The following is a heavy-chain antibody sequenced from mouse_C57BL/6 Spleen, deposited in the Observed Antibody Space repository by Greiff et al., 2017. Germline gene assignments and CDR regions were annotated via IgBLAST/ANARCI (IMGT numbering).Heavy chain of an antibody. V-gene: IGHV1-15*01. CDR3: TFYYYGSSYYFDY. CDR1: GYTFTDYE. D-gene: IGHD1-1*01. CDR2: IDPETGGT. Sequence: QVQLQQSGAELVRPGASVTLSCKASGYTFTDYEMHWVKQTPVHGLEWIGAIDPETGGTAYNQKFKGKAILTADKSSSTAYMELRSLTSEDSAVYYGTFYYYGSSYYFDYWGQGTTLTVSS. J-gene: IGHJ2*01.